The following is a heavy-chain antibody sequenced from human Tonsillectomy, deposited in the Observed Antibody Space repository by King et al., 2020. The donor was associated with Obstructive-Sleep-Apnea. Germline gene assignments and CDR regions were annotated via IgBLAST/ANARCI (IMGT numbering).Heavy chain of an antibody. CDR3: AGRNAGGSGTYYNGGLDY. J-gene: IGHJ4*02. CDR1: GGSFSSHY. D-gene: IGHD3-10*01. CDR2: IYYSGST. Sequence: VQLQESGPGLVKPSETLSLTCTVSGGSFSSHYWTWIRQPPGKGLEWIGYIYYSGSTNYNPSLKSRVTISLDTSKNQFSLKLSSVTAAATPGYCAAGRNAGGSGTYYNGGLDYWGQGTLVTVSS. V-gene: IGHV4-59*11.